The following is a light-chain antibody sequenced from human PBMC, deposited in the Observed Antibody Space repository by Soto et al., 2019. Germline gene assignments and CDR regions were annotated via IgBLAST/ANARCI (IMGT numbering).Light chain of an antibody. J-gene: IGLJ1*01. V-gene: IGLV2-14*03. CDR2: DVT. Sequence: QSVLTQPASNSGSPGQSLTISCTGTNSDVGGYNYVSWYQHHPGKAPKLIIYDVTNRPSGVSNPFSGSKSGNTASLTISGLQPEDEADYYCSSYTTSNTRQIVFGTGTMVTVL. CDR3: SSYTTSNTRQIV. CDR1: NSDVGGYNY.